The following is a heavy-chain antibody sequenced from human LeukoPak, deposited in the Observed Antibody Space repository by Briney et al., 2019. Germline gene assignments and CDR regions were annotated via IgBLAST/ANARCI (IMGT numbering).Heavy chain of an antibody. CDR1: GYTFTGYY. Sequence: ASVKVSCKASGYTFTGYYMHWVRQAPGQGLEWMGWMNPNSGNTGYAQKFQGRVTMTRNTSISTAYMELSSLRSEDTAVYYCARGSGSSSFDYWGQGTLVTVSS. J-gene: IGHJ4*02. V-gene: IGHV1-8*02. CDR3: ARGSGSSSFDY. D-gene: IGHD6-6*01. CDR2: MNPNSGNT.